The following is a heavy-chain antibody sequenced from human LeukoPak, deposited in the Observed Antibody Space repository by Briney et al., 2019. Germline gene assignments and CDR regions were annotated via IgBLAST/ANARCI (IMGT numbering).Heavy chain of an antibody. CDR2: IYYSGST. Sequence: PSETLSLTCTVSGGSISSYYWSWIRQPPGKGLEWIGYIYYSGSTNYNPSLKSRVTISVDTSENQFSLKLSSVTAADTAVYYCAAAPPRGYFDLWGRGTLVTVSS. V-gene: IGHV4-59*01. CDR1: GGSISSYY. CDR3: AAAPPRGYFDL. J-gene: IGHJ2*01.